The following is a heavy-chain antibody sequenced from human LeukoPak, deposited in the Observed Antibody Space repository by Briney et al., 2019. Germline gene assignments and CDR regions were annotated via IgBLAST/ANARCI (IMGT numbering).Heavy chain of an antibody. CDR3: ARDPGGSTTYNWFDP. J-gene: IGHJ5*02. CDR2: INPNSGGT. Sequence: ASVTVSCKASGYTFTGYYMHWVRQAPGQGLEWMGWINPNSGGTNYAQKFQGRVTMTRDTSISTAYMELSRLRSDDTAVYYCARDPGGSTTYNWFDPWGQGTLVTVLS. D-gene: IGHD2-2*01. CDR1: GYTFTGYY. V-gene: IGHV1-2*02.